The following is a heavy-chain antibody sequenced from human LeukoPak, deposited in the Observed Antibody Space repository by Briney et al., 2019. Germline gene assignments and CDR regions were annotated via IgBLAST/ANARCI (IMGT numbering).Heavy chain of an antibody. J-gene: IGHJ6*03. D-gene: IGHD3-3*01. CDR3: AKDRDVWSGYYTNYYYYMDV. Sequence: RQAXGXGLEWVSAISGSXGITYYADSVKVRFTISSDNSKNTLYLQMNSLRAEDTAVYYCAKDRDVWSGYYTNYYYYMDVWGKGTTVTVSS. CDR2: ISGSXGIT. V-gene: IGHV3-23*01.